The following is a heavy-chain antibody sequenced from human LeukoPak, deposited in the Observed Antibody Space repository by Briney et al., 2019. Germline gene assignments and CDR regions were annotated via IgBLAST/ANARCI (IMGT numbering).Heavy chain of an antibody. CDR3: AREVCSGGSCHKGYYFDY. CDR2: ISSSSSTI. CDR1: GFTFSSYS. D-gene: IGHD2-15*01. Sequence: GGSLRLSRAAAGFTFSSYSMNWVRQAPGKGREWVSYISSSSSTIYYADSVKGRFTISRDNAKNSLYLQMNSLRAEDTAVYYCAREVCSGGSCHKGYYFDYWGQGTLVTVSS. V-gene: IGHV3-48*01. J-gene: IGHJ4*02.